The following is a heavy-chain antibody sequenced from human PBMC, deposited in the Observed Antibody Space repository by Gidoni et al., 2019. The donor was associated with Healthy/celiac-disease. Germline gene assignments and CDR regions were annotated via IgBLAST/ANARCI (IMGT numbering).Heavy chain of an antibody. CDR1: GFTFDDYS. CDR3: AKDIGTYCGGDCYEGGFDY. Sequence: EVQLVESGGGLVQPGRSLRLSCTASGFTFDDYSMHWVRQAPGKGLEWFSGISWNSGSIGYADSVKGRFTISRDNAKNSLYLQMNSLRAEDTALYYCAKDIGTYCGGDCYEGGFDYWGQGTLVTVSS. D-gene: IGHD2-21*02. V-gene: IGHV3-9*01. CDR2: ISWNSGSI. J-gene: IGHJ4*02.